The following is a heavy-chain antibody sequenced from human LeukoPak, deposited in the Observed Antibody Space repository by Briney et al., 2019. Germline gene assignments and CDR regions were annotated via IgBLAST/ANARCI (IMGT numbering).Heavy chain of an antibody. Sequence: PGGSLRLSCAASGFTLSSYWMHWVRQAPGKGLVWVSRLNSDGSSTSYADSVKGRFTISRDNTKNTLYLQMNSLRAEDTAVYYCARDASSSWSRLWFDPWGQGTLVTVSS. D-gene: IGHD6-13*01. V-gene: IGHV3-74*01. CDR3: ARDASSSWSRLWFDP. J-gene: IGHJ5*02. CDR2: LNSDGSST. CDR1: GFTLSSYW.